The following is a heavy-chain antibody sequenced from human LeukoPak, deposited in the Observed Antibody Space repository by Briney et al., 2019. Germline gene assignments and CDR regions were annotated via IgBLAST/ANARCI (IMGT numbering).Heavy chain of an antibody. J-gene: IGHJ6*03. CDR3: AREAGLSYYHYYMDV. Sequence: ASVKVSCKASGYTFTSYGIIWVRQAPGQGLEWMGWIGPYSGNTNYAQKLQGRVTMTTDTSTSTAFMELRSLRSDDTALYYCAREAGLSYYHYYMDVWGKGTTVIVSS. V-gene: IGHV1-18*01. CDR1: GYTFTSYG. CDR2: IGPYSGNT. D-gene: IGHD6-13*01.